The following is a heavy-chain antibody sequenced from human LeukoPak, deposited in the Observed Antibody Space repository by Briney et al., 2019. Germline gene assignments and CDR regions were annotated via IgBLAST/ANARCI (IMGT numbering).Heavy chain of an antibody. V-gene: IGHV3-64*01. J-gene: IGHJ4*02. Sequence: GGSLRLSCAASGFTFSSYAMHWVRQAPGKGLEYVSTISSNGGSTYYANSVKGRFTISRDNSKNTLHLQMGSLRAEDMAVYYCARSPDIVAIPDYWGQGTLVTVSS. CDR3: ARSPDIVAIPDY. CDR1: GFTFSSYA. D-gene: IGHD5-12*01. CDR2: ISSNGGST.